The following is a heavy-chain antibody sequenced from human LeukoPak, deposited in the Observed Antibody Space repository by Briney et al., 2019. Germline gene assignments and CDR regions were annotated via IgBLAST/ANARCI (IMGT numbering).Heavy chain of an antibody. Sequence: GESLKISCKGSGYSFTSYWIGWVRQMPGKGLEWMGIIYPGDSDTNYSPSFQGHVTISADKSISTAYLQWSSLKASDTAMYYCARDAPYSSGWYYYGMDVWGQGTTVTVSS. D-gene: IGHD6-19*01. J-gene: IGHJ6*02. CDR3: ARDAPYSSGWYYYGMDV. V-gene: IGHV5-51*01. CDR2: IYPGDSDT. CDR1: GYSFTSYW.